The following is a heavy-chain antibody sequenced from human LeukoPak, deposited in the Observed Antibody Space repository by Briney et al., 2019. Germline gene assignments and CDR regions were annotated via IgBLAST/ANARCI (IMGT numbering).Heavy chain of an antibody. CDR3: ARGEVRDYYDSSGYYSPFDY. Sequence: AGGSLRLSCAASGFTFSSYWMHWVRQAPGKGLVWVSRINSDGSSTSYADSVKGRFTISRDNAKNTLYLQMNSLRAEDTAVYYCARGEVRDYYDSSGYYSPFDYWGQGTLVTVSS. CDR1: GFTFSSYW. J-gene: IGHJ4*02. V-gene: IGHV3-74*01. D-gene: IGHD3-22*01. CDR2: INSDGSST.